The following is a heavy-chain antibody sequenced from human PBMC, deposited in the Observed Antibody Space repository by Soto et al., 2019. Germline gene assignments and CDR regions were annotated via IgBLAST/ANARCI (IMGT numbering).Heavy chain of an antibody. CDR3: ARSDDKDILTGCYN. Sequence: DVQLLEAGGGLIQPGGSLRLSYAASGFTFNNQAMAWVRQAPGKGLEWVSSFGHSGYSINYGDSVKGRFTISRENSKNMVFLEMNGLRAEDTAVYYCARSDDKDILTGCYNWGQGALVTVSS. J-gene: IGHJ4*02. CDR1: GFTFNNQA. CDR2: FGHSGYSI. D-gene: IGHD3-9*01. V-gene: IGHV3-23*01.